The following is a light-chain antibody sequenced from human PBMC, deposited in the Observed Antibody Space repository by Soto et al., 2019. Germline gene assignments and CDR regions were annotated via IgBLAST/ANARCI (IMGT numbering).Light chain of an antibody. CDR3: CPYAGSCTTVV. J-gene: IGLJ2*01. CDR2: DVS. V-gene: IGLV2-11*01. CDR1: SSNVGGYNY. Sequence: QSALTQPRSVSGSPGQSVTISCTGTSSNVGGYNYVSWYQQHPGKAPKLMIYDVSKRPSGVPDRFSGSKSGNTASLTISGLQAEDDDDYYCCPYAGSCTTVVFGGGTKLTVL.